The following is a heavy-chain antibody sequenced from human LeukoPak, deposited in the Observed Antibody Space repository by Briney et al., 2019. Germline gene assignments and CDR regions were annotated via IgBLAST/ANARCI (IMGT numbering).Heavy chain of an antibody. CDR1: GGSISSSN. V-gene: IGHV3-23*01. D-gene: IGHD2-2*01. Sequence: GTLSLTCAVSGGSISSSNWWSWVRQPPGKGLEWVSAISGSGGSTYYADSVKGRFTISRDNSKNTLYLQMNSLRAEDTAVYYCAKTDGGVVPAAMKAFDIWGQGTMVTVSS. J-gene: IGHJ3*02. CDR3: AKTDGGVVPAAMKAFDI. CDR2: ISGSGGST.